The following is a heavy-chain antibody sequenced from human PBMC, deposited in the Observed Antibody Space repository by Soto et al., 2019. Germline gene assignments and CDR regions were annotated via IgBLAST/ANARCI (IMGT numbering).Heavy chain of an antibody. CDR1: GYSFTSYD. CDR3: ARGQYDFWSGYYSWMYYYYGMDV. V-gene: IGHV1-8*01. D-gene: IGHD3-3*01. Sequence: XSVKVSCKASGYSFTSYDSNWVRQATGQGLEWMGWMDPNSGNTGYAQKFQGRVTMTRNTSISTAYMELSSLRSEDTAVYYCARGQYDFWSGYYSWMYYYYGMDVWGQGTTVTVSS. J-gene: IGHJ6*02. CDR2: MDPNSGNT.